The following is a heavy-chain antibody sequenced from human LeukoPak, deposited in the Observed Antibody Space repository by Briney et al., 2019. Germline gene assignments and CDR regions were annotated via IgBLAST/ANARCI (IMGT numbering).Heavy chain of an antibody. CDR2: INHSGRT. J-gene: IGHJ4*02. Sequence: SETLSLTCAVYGESFSGYYWSWIRQPPGKGLEWVGEINHSGRTNYNPSLKSRVTISVDTSKNQFSLKLSSVTAADTAVYYCATGGHGSFDYWGQGTLVTVSS. CDR3: ATGGHGSFDY. D-gene: IGHD3-10*01. V-gene: IGHV4-34*01. CDR1: GESFSGYY.